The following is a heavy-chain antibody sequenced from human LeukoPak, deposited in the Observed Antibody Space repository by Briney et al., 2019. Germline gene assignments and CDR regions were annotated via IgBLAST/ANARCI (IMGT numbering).Heavy chain of an antibody. Sequence: GGSLRLSCAASGFTVSSNYMSWVRQAPGKGLEWVSVIYSGGSTYYADSVKGRFTISRDNSKNTLYLQMNSLRAEDTAVYYCASSSSDYYDSSGYYYFDYWGQGTLVTVSS. D-gene: IGHD3-22*01. CDR3: ASSSSDYYDSSGYYYFDY. V-gene: IGHV3-53*01. J-gene: IGHJ4*02. CDR2: IYSGGST. CDR1: GFTVSSNY.